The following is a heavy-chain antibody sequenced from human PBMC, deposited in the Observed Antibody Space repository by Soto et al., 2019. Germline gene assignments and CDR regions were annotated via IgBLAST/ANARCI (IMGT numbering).Heavy chain of an antibody. CDR2: FDPEDGET. CDR1: GYTLTELS. CDR3: ATDPARGFGFPPNWFDP. V-gene: IGHV1-24*01. D-gene: IGHD3-3*01. Sequence: ASVKVSCKVSGYTLTELSMHWVRQAPGKGLEWMGGFDPEDGETIYAQKFQGRVTMTEDTSTDTAYMELSSLRSEDTAVYYCATDPARGFGFPPNWFDPWGQGTLVTVSS. J-gene: IGHJ5*02.